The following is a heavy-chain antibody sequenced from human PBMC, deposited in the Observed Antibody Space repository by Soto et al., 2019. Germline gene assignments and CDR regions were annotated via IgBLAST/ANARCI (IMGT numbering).Heavy chain of an antibody. J-gene: IGHJ4*02. D-gene: IGHD2-2*01. V-gene: IGHV5-51*01. Sequence: GGSLKLSCEVSGDTFHNFWIGWVRQMPGRGLEWIGSIYPRDSDIRDSPSLQGQVTISADKSISTAYRQWSSLKAADTAMYYCPRQHPPNLHAWHSWGQGTLITVST. CDR3: PRQHPPNLHAWHS. CDR2: IYPRDSDI. CDR1: GDTFHNFW.